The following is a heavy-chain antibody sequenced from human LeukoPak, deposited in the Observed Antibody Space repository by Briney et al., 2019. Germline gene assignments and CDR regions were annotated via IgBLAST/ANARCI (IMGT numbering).Heavy chain of an antibody. J-gene: IGHJ4*02. CDR3: ASGCSSTSCYTYRFDY. Sequence: GGSLRLSCAASGFTFSSYWMSWVRQAPGKGLEWVANIKQDGSEKYYVDSVKGRFTISRDNAKNSLYLQMNSLRAEDTAVYYCASGCSSTSCYTYRFDYWSQGTLVTVSS. CDR2: IKQDGSEK. CDR1: GFTFSSYW. V-gene: IGHV3-7*01. D-gene: IGHD2-2*02.